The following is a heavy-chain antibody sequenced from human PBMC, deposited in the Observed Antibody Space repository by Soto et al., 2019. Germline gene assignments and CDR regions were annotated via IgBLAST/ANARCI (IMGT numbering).Heavy chain of an antibody. CDR2: IYYSGST. D-gene: IGHD2-8*01. CDR3: ARGIGYCNNGVCFRFDP. J-gene: IGHJ5*02. Sequence: PXGTLALTFTVSGGSVSSGSVYWSCIRQPPGKRLEWIGYIYYSGSTNYNPSLKSRVTISVDTSKNQFSLKLSSVTAADTAVYYCARGIGYCNNGVCFRFDPWGQGTLVTVSS. V-gene: IGHV4-61*01. CDR1: GGSVSSGSVY.